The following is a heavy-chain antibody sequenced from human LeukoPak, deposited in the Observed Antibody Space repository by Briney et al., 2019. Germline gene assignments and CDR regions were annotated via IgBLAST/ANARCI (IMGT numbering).Heavy chain of an antibody. V-gene: IGHV3-30*02. CDR1: GFIFSTYG. D-gene: IGHD6-13*01. J-gene: IGHJ4*02. Sequence: PGGSLRLSCVASGFIFSTYGMHWVRQAPGKGPEWVAVIRFDGSNKYYADSVKGRFTISRDNSKNTLYLEMNSLRAEDTAVYYCASAAGPFDNWGQGTLVTVSS. CDR3: ASAAGPFDN. CDR2: IRFDGSNK.